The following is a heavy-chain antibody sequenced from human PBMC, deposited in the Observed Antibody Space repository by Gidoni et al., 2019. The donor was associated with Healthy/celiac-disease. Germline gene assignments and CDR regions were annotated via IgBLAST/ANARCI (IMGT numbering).Heavy chain of an antibody. CDR3: ARDETSSSSWPFYYYYGMDV. V-gene: IGHV3-33*01. Sequence: ASAFTFSSYGMHWVRQAPGKGLEWVAVIWYDGSNKYYADSVKGRFTISRDNSKNTLYLQMNSLRAEDTAVYYCARDETSSSSWPFYYYYGMDVWGQGTTVTVSS. D-gene: IGHD6-13*01. CDR2: IWYDGSNK. CDR1: AFTFSSYG. J-gene: IGHJ6*02.